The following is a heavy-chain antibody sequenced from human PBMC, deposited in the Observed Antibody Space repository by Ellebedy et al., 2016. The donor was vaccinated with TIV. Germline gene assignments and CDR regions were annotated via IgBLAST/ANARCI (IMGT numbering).Heavy chain of an antibody. CDR2: IVSSSSYI. CDR1: GFTFSSYS. V-gene: IGHV3-21*01. D-gene: IGHD3-10*01. Sequence: PGGSLRLSCAASGFTFSSYSMNWVRQAPGKGLEWVSSIVSSSSYIYYADSVTGRFTISRDNAKNSLYLQMNSLRAEDTAVYYCASYSMVRGVNAPFGYWGQGTLVTVSS. J-gene: IGHJ4*02. CDR3: ASYSMVRGVNAPFGY.